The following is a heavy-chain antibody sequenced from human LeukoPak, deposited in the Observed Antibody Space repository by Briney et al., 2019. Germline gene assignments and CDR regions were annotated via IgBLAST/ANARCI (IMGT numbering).Heavy chain of an antibody. CDR2: IYTSGST. D-gene: IGHD6-13*01. V-gene: IGHV4-4*07. J-gene: IGHJ6*02. CDR1: GGSISSYY. Sequence: PSETLSLTCTVSGGSISSYYWSWIRQPAGKGLEWIGRIYTSGSTNYNPSLKSRVTMSVDTSKNQFSLKLSSVTAADAAVYYCARTVSSSWYGYGMDVWGQGTTVTVSS. CDR3: ARTVSSSWYGYGMDV.